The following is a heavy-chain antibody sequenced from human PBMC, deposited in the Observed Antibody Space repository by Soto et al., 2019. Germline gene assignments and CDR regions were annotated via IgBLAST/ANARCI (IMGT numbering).Heavy chain of an antibody. V-gene: IGHV3-23*01. Sequence: GGSLRLSCAASGFTFSSYAMSWVRQAPGKGLGWVSAISGSGGSTYYADSVKGRFTISRDNSKNTLYLQMNSLRAEDTAVYYCAKNRGYCSGGSCYQQWFDPWGQGTLVTVSS. CDR1: GFTFSSYA. CDR3: AKNRGYCSGGSCYQQWFDP. CDR2: ISGSGGST. D-gene: IGHD2-15*01. J-gene: IGHJ5*02.